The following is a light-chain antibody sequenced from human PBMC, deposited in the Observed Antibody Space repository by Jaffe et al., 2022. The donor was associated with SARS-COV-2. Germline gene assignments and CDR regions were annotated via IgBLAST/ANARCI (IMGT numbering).Light chain of an antibody. Sequence: QSTLTQPASVSGSPGQSITISCTGTSDDVGFFNSVSWYQLHPTKGPQLIIYDVTTRPPRVSYRFSGSKSGNTASLTISELRAEDEADYYCSSYASSSTLAVFGGGTKVTVL. CDR2: DVT. J-gene: IGLJ3*02. CDR3: SSYASSSTLAV. CDR1: SDDVGFFNS. V-gene: IGLV2-14*03.